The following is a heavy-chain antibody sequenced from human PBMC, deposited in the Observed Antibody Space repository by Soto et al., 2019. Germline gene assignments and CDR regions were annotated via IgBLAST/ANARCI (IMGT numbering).Heavy chain of an antibody. CDR2: ISAYNGNT. D-gene: IGHD3-9*01. CDR1: GYTFTSYG. V-gene: IGHV1-18*01. Sequence: ASVKVSCKASGYTFTSYGISWVRQAPGQGLEWMGWISAYNGNTNYAQKLQGRVTMTTDTSTSTAYMELRGLRSDDTAVYYCGRDGVPYDIWTGYYGNWFYPWGQGTLVTVSS. J-gene: IGHJ5*02. CDR3: GRDGVPYDIWTGYYGNWFYP.